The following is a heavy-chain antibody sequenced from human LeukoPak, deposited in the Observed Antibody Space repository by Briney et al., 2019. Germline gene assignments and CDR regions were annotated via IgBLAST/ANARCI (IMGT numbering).Heavy chain of an antibody. Sequence: ASVKVSCKASGYTFTSYDINWVRQATGQGLEWMGWMNPNSGNTGYAQKFPGRVTMTRNTSISTAYMELSSLRSEDTAVYYCARAIFGVVVNWFDPWGQGTLVTVSS. D-gene: IGHD3-3*01. CDR3: ARAIFGVVVNWFDP. CDR2: MNPNSGNT. CDR1: GYTFTSYD. V-gene: IGHV1-8*01. J-gene: IGHJ5*02.